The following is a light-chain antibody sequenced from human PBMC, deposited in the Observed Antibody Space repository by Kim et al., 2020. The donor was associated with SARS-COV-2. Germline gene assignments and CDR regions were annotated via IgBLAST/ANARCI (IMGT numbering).Light chain of an antibody. CDR3: QQTNTFPIT. CDR2: AAS. CDR1: QEINNW. J-gene: IGKJ5*01. Sequence: AAAGDRVTSTCRARQEINNWVAWFQQRPGKAPNLLVYAASRLRSGVPSRFDGSGSGTDFTLTISSLQPEDSATYYCQQTNTFPITFGQGTRLEIK. V-gene: IGKV1-12*01.